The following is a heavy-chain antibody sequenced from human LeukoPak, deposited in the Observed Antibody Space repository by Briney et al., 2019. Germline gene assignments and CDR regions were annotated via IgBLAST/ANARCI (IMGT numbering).Heavy chain of an antibody. CDR3: ARARLGDMVAVAGT. CDR2: IIPNSGGT. V-gene: IGHV1-2*02. CDR1: GYPFTGYY. J-gene: IGHJ5*02. Sequence: ASVKVSCKASGYPFTGYYMHWVRQAPGQGLEWMGWIIPNSGGTNYAQKFQGRVTMTRDTSISTAYMELSRLRSDDTAVYYCARARLGDMVAVAGTWGQGTLVTVSS. D-gene: IGHD6-19*01.